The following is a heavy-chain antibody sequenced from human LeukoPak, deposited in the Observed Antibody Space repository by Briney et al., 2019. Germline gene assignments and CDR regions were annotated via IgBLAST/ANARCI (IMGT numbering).Heavy chain of an antibody. CDR3: ATDLSGSYLFDY. Sequence: EASVKVSCKASGYTLTELSMHWVRQAPGKGLEWMGGFDPEDGETIYAQKFQGRVTMTEDTSTDTAYMELSSLRSEDTAVYYCATDLSGSYLFDYWGQGTLVTVSS. D-gene: IGHD1-26*01. CDR1: GYTLTELS. V-gene: IGHV1-24*01. CDR2: FDPEDGET. J-gene: IGHJ4*02.